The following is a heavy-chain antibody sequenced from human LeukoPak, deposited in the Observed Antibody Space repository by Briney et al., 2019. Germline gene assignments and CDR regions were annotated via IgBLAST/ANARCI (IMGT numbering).Heavy chain of an antibody. CDR1: GYTLTELS. Sequence: ASVKVSCKVAGYTLTELSMHWVRQAPGKGLEWMGGFDPEDGETIYAQKFQGRVTMTEDTSTDTAYMELSSLRSEDTAVYYCARDLPYYYDSSGSLDAFDIWGQGTMVTVSS. CDR2: FDPEDGET. V-gene: IGHV1-24*01. D-gene: IGHD3-22*01. CDR3: ARDLPYYYDSSGSLDAFDI. J-gene: IGHJ3*02.